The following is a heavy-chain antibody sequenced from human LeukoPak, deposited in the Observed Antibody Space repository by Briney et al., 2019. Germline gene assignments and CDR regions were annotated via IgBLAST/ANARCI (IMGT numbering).Heavy chain of an antibody. CDR1: GGSISSSSYY. J-gene: IGHJ3*02. D-gene: IGHD5-24*01. Sequence: SETLSLTCTVSGGSISSSSYYWGWLRQRPGKGLEWIGSIYYGGSTYYNPSLKSRVTISVDTSKNQFSLKLSSVTAADTAVYYCARFIGGWLQGTYAFDIWGQGTMVTVSS. CDR3: ARFIGGWLQGTYAFDI. CDR2: IYYGGST. V-gene: IGHV4-39*01.